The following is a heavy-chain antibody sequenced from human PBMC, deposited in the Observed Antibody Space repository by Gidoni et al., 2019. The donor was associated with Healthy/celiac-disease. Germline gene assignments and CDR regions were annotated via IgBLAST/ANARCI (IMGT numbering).Heavy chain of an antibody. V-gene: IGHV4-59*01. CDR2: IYYSGST. CDR1: GGSISRYY. J-gene: IGHJ6*02. CDR3: ARDGGGSSSSSISYYYYGMDV. D-gene: IGHD6-6*01. Sequence: QVQLQESGPGLVKPSETLSLPCTVSGGSISRYYWSWIRQPPGKGLEWIGYIYYSGSTNYNPSLKSRVTISVDTSKNQFALKLSSVTAADTAVYYCARDGGGSSSSSISYYYYGMDVWGQGTTVTVSS.